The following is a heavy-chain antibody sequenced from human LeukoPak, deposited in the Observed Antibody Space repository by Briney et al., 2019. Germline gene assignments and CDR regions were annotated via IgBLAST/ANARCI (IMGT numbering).Heavy chain of an antibody. V-gene: IGHV3-73*01. CDR1: GFTFSGSA. CDR2: IRSKANSYAT. J-gene: IGHJ6*02. Sequence: PGGSLRLSCAASGFTFSGSAMHWVRQASGKGLEWVGRIRSKANSYATAYAASVKGRFTISRDDSKNTAYLQMNSLKTEDTAVYYCTRGSITIFGVVIGYGMDVWGQGTTVTVSS. D-gene: IGHD3-3*01. CDR3: TRGSITIFGVVIGYGMDV.